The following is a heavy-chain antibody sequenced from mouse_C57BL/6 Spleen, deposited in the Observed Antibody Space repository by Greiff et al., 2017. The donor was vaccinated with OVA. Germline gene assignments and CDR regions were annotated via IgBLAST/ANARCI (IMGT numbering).Heavy chain of an antibody. V-gene: IGHV1-66*01. Sequence: VKLQESGPELVKPGASVKISCKASGYSFTSYYIHWVKQRPGQGLEWIGWIYPGSGNTKYNEKFKGKATLTADTSSSTAYMQLSSLTSEDSAVYYCALGYDGYYYAMDYWGQGTSVTVSS. CDR2: IYPGSGNT. J-gene: IGHJ4*01. D-gene: IGHD2-2*01. CDR1: GYSFTSYY. CDR3: ALGYDGYYYAMDY.